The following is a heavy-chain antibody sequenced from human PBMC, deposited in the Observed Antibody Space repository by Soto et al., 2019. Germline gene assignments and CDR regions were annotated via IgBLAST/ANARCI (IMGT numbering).Heavy chain of an antibody. V-gene: IGHV4-59*01. Sequence: QVQLQESGPGLVKPSETLSLTCTVSGGSISSYYWSWIRQPPGKGLEWIGYIYYSGSTNYNPSLKSRVTISVDTSKNQFSLKLSSVTAADTAVYYCARGDSSGYDGAGFDYWGQGTLVTVSS. CDR2: IYYSGST. D-gene: IGHD5-12*01. J-gene: IGHJ4*02. CDR3: ARGDSSGYDGAGFDY. CDR1: GGSISSYY.